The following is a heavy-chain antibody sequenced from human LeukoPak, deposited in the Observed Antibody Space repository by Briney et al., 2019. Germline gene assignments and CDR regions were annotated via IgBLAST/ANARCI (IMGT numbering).Heavy chain of an antibody. Sequence: SETLSLTCTVSGGSITSYYWTWTRHPPGGRLVGWGYIYFSGSTKYNHSLKRRLTITLDATKNQFPLKLSSATAADTAVYYCARVLDGGNSGAHYWGQGTLVTVSS. CDR3: ARVLDGGNSGAHY. V-gene: IGHV4-59*08. D-gene: IGHD4-23*01. J-gene: IGHJ4*02. CDR2: IYFSGST. CDR1: GGSITSYY.